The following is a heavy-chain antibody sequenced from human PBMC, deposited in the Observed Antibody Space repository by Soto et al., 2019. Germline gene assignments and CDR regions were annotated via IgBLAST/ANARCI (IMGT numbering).Heavy chain of an antibody. CDR3: AKGQEDIVVVVAATPGHAFDI. Sequence: ASVKVSCKASGYTFTSYYMHWVRQAPGEGLEWMGIINPSGGSTSYAQKFKGRVTMTRDTSKSTVYMELSSLRSEDTAVYYCAKGQEDIVVVVAATPGHAFDIWGQGTMVTVSS. CDR2: INPSGGST. J-gene: IGHJ3*02. D-gene: IGHD2-15*01. CDR1: GYTFTSYY. V-gene: IGHV1-46*01.